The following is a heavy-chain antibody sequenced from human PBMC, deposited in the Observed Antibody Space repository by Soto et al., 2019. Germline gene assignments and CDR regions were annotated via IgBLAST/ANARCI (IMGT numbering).Heavy chain of an antibody. CDR2: IGPESGAT. CDR1: GYTFTGHY. CDR3: GRGRSGQRVVSY. Sequence: ASVKVSCKASGYTFTGHYIHWVRQAPEQGPEWMGEIGPESGATRYAQRFQGRVTMTRDMSITTVYMELNNLSPDDTAVYYCGRGRSGQRVVSYWGQGTPVTVSS. V-gene: IGHV1-2*02. D-gene: IGHD1-26*01. J-gene: IGHJ4*02.